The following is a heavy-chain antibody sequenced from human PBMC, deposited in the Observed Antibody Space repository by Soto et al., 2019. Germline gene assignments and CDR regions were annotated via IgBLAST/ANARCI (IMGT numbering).Heavy chain of an antibody. V-gene: IGHV3-23*01. Sequence: DVQLLESGGGLVQPEGSLRLSCAASGFTFSSYAMGWVRQGPGKGLEWVAVVSIGGSTHYADSVRGRFTISRDNSKNTLSLQMNSRTADYTGVYFCAKRRGAGGHFDYWGQGALVTVSS. J-gene: IGHJ4*02. D-gene: IGHD2-15*01. CDR1: GFTFSSYA. CDR2: VSIGGST. CDR3: AKRRGAGGHFDY.